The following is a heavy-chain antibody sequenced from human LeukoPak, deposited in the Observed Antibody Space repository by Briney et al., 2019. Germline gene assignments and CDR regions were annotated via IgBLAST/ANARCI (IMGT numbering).Heavy chain of an antibody. CDR1: GFTFSSYA. J-gene: IGHJ4*02. Sequence: QPGGSLRLSCAASGFTFSSYATSWVRQAPGKGLEWVSAISGSGSTYYADSVKGRFTISRDNSKNTLYLQMNSLRAEDTAVYYCAKEYGLWWELLSDYWGQGTLVTVSS. D-gene: IGHD1-26*01. CDR2: ISGSGST. CDR3: AKEYGLWWELLSDY. V-gene: IGHV3-23*01.